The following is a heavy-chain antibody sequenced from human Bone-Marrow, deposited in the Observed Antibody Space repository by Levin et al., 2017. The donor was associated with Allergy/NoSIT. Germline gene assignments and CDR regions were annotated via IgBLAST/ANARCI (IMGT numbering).Heavy chain of an antibody. J-gene: IGHJ4*02. D-gene: IGHD4-17*01. Sequence: QLGESLKISCAASGFTFSSYAMHWVRQAPGKGLEWVAVISYDGSNKYYADSVKGRFTISRDNSKNTLYLQMNSLRAEDTAVYYCARGDYGNGPVPLDYWGQGTLVTVSS. CDR1: GFTFSSYA. CDR2: ISYDGSNK. CDR3: ARGDYGNGPVPLDY. V-gene: IGHV3-30-3*01.